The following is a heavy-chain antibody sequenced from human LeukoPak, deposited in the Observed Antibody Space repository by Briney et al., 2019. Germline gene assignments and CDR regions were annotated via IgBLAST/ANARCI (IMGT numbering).Heavy chain of an antibody. V-gene: IGHV3-21*01. CDR3: ARFRIVGATSDAFDI. Sequence: PGGSLRLSCAASGFTFSSYSMNWVRQAPGKGLEWVSSISSSSSYIYYADSVKGRFTISRDNAKNSLYLRMNSLRAEDTAVYYCARFRIVGATSDAFDIWGQGTMVTVSS. CDR1: GFTFSSYS. J-gene: IGHJ3*02. D-gene: IGHD1-26*01. CDR2: ISSSSSYI.